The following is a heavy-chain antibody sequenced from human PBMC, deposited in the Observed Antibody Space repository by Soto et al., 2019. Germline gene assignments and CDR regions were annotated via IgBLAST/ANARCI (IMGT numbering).Heavy chain of an antibody. CDR2: ISVYNGNT. CDR3: ARGWGYTSGDLEY. J-gene: IGHJ4*02. V-gene: IGHV1-18*04. CDR1: GYTFINYG. D-gene: IGHD6-19*01. Sequence: GASVKVSCKASGYTFINYGLSWVRQAPGQGLEWMGWISVYNGNTEYTQKFEDRVTLTTDTSTSTAYMELRSLRSDDTALYYCARGWGYTSGDLEYWGQGTLVTVSS.